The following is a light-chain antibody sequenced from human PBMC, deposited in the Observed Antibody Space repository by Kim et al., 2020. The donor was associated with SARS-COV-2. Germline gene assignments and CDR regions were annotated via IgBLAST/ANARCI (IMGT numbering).Light chain of an antibody. J-gene: IGKJ2*01. Sequence: SASVGDRVTFTCRATESISNYLNWYQQKPGEAPHLLIYASSRLESGVPSRFSGSGSGTDFTLTISGLQPDDVATYYCQQSYTSPYTFGQGTKLEI. CDR1: ESISNY. CDR2: ASS. V-gene: IGKV1-39*01. CDR3: QQSYTSPYT.